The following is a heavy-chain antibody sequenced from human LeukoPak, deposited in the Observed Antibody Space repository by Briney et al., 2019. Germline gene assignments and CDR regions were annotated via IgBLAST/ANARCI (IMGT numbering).Heavy chain of an antibody. CDR3: ARTYYYDSSGYIHFDS. J-gene: IGHJ4*02. V-gene: IGHV4-30-4*08. D-gene: IGHD3-22*01. CDR1: GGSISSGDYY. Sequence: PSETLSLTCTVSGGSISSGDYYWSWIRQPPGKGLEWIGYIYYSGSTYYNPSLKSRVTISVDTSKNQFSLKLSSVTAADTAVYYCARTYYYDSSGYIHFDSWGQGTLVTVSS. CDR2: IYYSGST.